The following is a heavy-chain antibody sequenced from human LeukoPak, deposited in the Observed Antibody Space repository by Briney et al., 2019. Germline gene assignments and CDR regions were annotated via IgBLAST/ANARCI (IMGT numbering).Heavy chain of an antibody. Sequence: GGSLRLSCAASGFTFSSYSMNWVRQAPGKGLEWVSSISSSSSYIYYADSVKGRFTISRDNAKNSLYLQVNSLRAEDTAVYYCARVTIAAGADYWGQGTLVTVSS. D-gene: IGHD6-6*01. CDR3: ARVTIAAGADY. CDR2: ISSSSSYI. J-gene: IGHJ4*02. V-gene: IGHV3-21*01. CDR1: GFTFSSYS.